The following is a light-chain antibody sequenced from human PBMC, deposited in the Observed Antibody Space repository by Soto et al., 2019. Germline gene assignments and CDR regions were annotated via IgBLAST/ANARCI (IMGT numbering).Light chain of an antibody. CDR1: QGISSY. CDR2: AAS. V-gene: IGKV1-9*01. Sequence: DIQLTQSPSFLSASVGERVTITCRASQGISSYLAWYQQKPGKAPKLLMYAASTLQSVVTSRFSGSGSGTEFTLTISSLQPEDFATYYCQQLNGYPITFGPGTKVDIK. CDR3: QQLNGYPIT. J-gene: IGKJ3*01.